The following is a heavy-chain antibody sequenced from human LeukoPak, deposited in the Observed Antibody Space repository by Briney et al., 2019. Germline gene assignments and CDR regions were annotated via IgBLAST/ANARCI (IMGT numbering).Heavy chain of an antibody. Sequence: PSETLSLTCTVSGGSISSGGYYWSWIRQPPGKGLEWIGYIYHSGSTNYNPSLKSRVTMSVDTSKNQFSLKLSSVTAADTAVYYCARERDPPIGYYYYYMDVWGKGTTVTVSS. D-gene: IGHD1-26*01. J-gene: IGHJ6*03. CDR3: ARERDPPIGYYYYYMDV. V-gene: IGHV4-61*08. CDR1: GGSISSGGYY. CDR2: IYHSGST.